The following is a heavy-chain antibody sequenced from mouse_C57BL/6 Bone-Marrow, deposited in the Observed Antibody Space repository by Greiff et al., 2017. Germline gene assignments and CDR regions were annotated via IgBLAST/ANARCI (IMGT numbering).Heavy chain of an antibody. CDR3: TVVVLDY. D-gene: IGHD1-1*01. CDR2: IDPENGDT. J-gene: IGHJ2*01. V-gene: IGHV14-4*01. Sequence: EVQLQQSGAELVRPGASVKLSCTASGFNIRDDYMHWVKQRPDQGLEWIGWIDPENGDTEYASKFQGKATITADTSSNTAYLQLSSLTSEDTAVYYGTVVVLDYWGQGTTLTVAS. CDR1: GFNIRDDY.